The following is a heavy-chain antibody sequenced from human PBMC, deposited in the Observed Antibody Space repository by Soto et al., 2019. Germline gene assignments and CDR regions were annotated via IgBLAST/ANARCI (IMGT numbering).Heavy chain of an antibody. CDR2: LSGSGDIT. CDR3: AKMPTYSSGPTGH. V-gene: IGHV3-23*01. D-gene: IGHD6-19*01. Sequence: HPGGSLRLSCAASGFTFSSYAMSWVRQAPGKGLEWVSALSGSGDITYYADSVKGRFTVSRDNSRNTLYLQMNSLRAEDTALYYCAKMPTYSSGPTGHWGQGTLVTVSS. J-gene: IGHJ4*02. CDR1: GFTFSSYA.